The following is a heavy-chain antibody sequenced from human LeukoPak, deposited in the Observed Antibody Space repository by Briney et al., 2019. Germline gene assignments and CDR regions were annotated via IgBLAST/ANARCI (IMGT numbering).Heavy chain of an antibody. V-gene: IGHV4-59*01. Sequence: SETLSLTCTVSGGSISSYYWSWIRQPPGKGLEWIGYIHYSGSTNYNPSLKSRAIISVDTSKNQFSLKLNSVTAADTAIYYCARHDYGATRDYWGQGTPVTVSS. D-gene: IGHD4-17*01. J-gene: IGHJ4*02. CDR2: IHYSGST. CDR3: ARHDYGATRDY. CDR1: GGSISSYY.